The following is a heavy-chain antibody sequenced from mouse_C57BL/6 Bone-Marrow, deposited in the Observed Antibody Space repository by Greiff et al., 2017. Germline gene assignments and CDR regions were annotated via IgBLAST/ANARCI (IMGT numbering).Heavy chain of an antibody. V-gene: IGHV1-69*01. Sequence: QVQLQQPGAELVMPGASVKLSCKASGYTFTSYWMHWVKQRPGQGLEWIGEIDPSDSYTTYNQKFKGKSTLTVDKSASTAYMQLSSLTSEDSAVYYCARSRGFAYWGQGTLVTVSA. CDR1: GYTFTSYW. CDR3: ARSRGFAY. J-gene: IGHJ3*01. CDR2: IDPSDSYT.